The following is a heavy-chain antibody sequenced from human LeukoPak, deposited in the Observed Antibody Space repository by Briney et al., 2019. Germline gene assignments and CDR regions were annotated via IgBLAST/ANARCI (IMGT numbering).Heavy chain of an antibody. CDR2: ISGSGDST. CDR3: ARATAVAGTGFDP. Sequence: GGSLRLSCVASGFTLRSYVMNWVRQTPGKGLEWVSSISGSGDSTFYADSVKGRFSISRDNSKNTLYLQVNGLRTEDTAVYYCARATAVAGTGFDPWGQGTLVTVSS. D-gene: IGHD6-19*01. V-gene: IGHV3-23*01. J-gene: IGHJ5*02. CDR1: GFTLRSYV.